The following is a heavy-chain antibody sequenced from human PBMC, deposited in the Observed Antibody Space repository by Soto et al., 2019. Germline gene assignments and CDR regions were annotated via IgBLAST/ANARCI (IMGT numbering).Heavy chain of an antibody. CDR1: GYTLTNYA. J-gene: IGHJ4*02. CDR2: INTYNGNS. CDR3: ARDCTGGSCFCIY. V-gene: IGHV1-18*01. Sequence: QVQLVQSAAEVKKPGASVKVSCKASGYTLTNYAISWVRQAPGQGPEWMCWINTYNGNSNYAQKFQGRVTMTTDTSTNTAYMELRSLTSDDTAVYYCARDCTGGSCFCIYWGQGTLVTVSS. D-gene: IGHD2-15*01.